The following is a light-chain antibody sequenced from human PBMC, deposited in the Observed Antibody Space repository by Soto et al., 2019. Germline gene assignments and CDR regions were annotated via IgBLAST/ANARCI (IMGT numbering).Light chain of an antibody. CDR1: SSDVGASIF. CDR3: SSYTTNSSYL. J-gene: IGLJ1*01. V-gene: IGLV2-14*01. CDR2: AVS. Sequence: QSVLTQPASVSGSPGQSITISCTGTSSDVGASIFVSWYQQHPGKAPKLMIYAVSSRPSGVSYRFSGSKSGNTASLTISGLQAEDEADYYCSSYTTNSSYLFGTGTKVTVL.